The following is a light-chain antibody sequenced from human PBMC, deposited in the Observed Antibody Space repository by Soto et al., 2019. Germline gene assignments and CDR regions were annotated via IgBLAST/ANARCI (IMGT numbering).Light chain of an antibody. CDR2: VAS. CDR1: QSISTS. J-gene: IGKJ4*01. V-gene: IGKV1-39*01. CDR3: LQTDRVQLT. Sequence: DIRMTQSPSSLSASVGDRVTISCRASQSISTSLSWYQHKPGKAPKVLIRVASSLQSGVPARFSGSGAGTHFTLTINSLRTEDFATYYCLQTDRVQLTFGGGTRLEIK.